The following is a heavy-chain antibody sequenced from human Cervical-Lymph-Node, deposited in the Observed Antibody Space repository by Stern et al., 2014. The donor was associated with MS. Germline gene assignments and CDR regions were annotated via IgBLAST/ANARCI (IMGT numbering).Heavy chain of an antibody. Sequence: LHLVESGGGVVQPGRPLRLSCAASGFTFGSCAMHWVRQAPGKGLEWGAGLAYDGSKKYYADAVKGRFTVSRDSSQNTLHLQMSSMRAEDTAVYYCAKDRQYLTYVFDHWGQGSLVTVSS. D-gene: IGHD2/OR15-2a*01. CDR3: AKDRQYLTYVFDH. J-gene: IGHJ5*02. V-gene: IGHV3-30*18. CDR1: GFTFGSCA. CDR2: LAYDGSKK.